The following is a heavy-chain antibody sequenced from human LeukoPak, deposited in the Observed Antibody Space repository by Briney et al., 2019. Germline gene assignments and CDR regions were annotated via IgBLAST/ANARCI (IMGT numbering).Heavy chain of an antibody. CDR2: IKEDGSDK. CDR1: GFTFGSYW. CDR3: AREKNLGT. Sequence: AGGSLRLSCAASGFTFGSYWMSWVRQAPGKRLDWVATIKEDGSDKYYVDSVKGRFTISRDNVKNSVYLQMNSLRAEDTAVYYCAREKNLGTWGQGTLVTVSS. J-gene: IGHJ4*02. V-gene: IGHV3-7*05. D-gene: IGHD1-14*01.